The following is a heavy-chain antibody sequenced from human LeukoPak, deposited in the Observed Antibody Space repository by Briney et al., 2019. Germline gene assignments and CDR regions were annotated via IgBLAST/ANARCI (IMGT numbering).Heavy chain of an antibody. CDR1: GGSFSGYY. CDR2: INHSGST. Sequence: SETLSLTCAVYGGSFSGYYWSWIRQPPGKGLEWIGEINHSGSTNYNPSLKSRATISVDTSKNQFSLKLSSVTAADTAVYYCARVRRGYSAVAFFDYWGQGTLVTVSS. CDR3: ARVRRGYSAVAFFDY. J-gene: IGHJ4*02. V-gene: IGHV4-34*01. D-gene: IGHD5-12*01.